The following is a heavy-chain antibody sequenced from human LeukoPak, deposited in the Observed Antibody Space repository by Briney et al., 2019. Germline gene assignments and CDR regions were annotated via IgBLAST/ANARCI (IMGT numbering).Heavy chain of an antibody. CDR2: MNPNSGNT. CDR3: ARGSVSEYQLLWPPYSYYTDV. CDR1: GYTFTSYD. V-gene: IGHV1-8*01. Sequence: ASVKVSCKASGYTFTSYDINWVRQATGQGLEWMGWMNPNSGNTGYAQKFQGRVTMTRNTSISTAYMELSSLRSEDPAVYYCARGSVSEYQLLWPPYSYYTDVWGKGTTVTVS. D-gene: IGHD2-2*01. J-gene: IGHJ6*03.